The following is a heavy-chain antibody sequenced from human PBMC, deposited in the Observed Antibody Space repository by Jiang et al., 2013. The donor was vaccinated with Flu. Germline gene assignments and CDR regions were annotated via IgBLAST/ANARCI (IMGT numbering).Heavy chain of an antibody. CDR1: GGSISSSSYY. Sequence: GSGLVKPSETLSLTCTVSGGSISSSSYYWGWIRQPPGRGLEWIGNLYYSGSVYYSPSLESRVTISVDTSKNQFSLKLGSVTAADTAVYYCARRDTSGWYTSYFDLWGRGTLITVSS. J-gene: IGHJ2*01. CDR2: LYYSGSV. D-gene: IGHD6-19*01. CDR3: ARRDTSGWYTSYFDL. V-gene: IGHV4-39*01.